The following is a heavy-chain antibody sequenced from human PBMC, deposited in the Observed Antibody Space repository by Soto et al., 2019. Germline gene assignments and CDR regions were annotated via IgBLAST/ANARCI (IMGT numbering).Heavy chain of an antibody. CDR3: ARVGYSSSWYRGGAFDI. Sequence: GASVKVSCKASGYTFFTYDISWVRQAPGQGLEWMGWISTYSGDAKYAQKFQGRVTMTTDTSTTTAYLELRSLRSDDTAVYYCARVGYSSSWYRGGAFDIWGQGTMVTVSS. J-gene: IGHJ3*02. CDR2: ISTYSGDA. V-gene: IGHV1-18*01. D-gene: IGHD6-13*01. CDR1: GYTFFTYD.